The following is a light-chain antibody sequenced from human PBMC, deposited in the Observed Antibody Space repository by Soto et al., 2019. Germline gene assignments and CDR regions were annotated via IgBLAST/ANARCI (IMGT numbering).Light chain of an antibody. V-gene: IGKV3-11*01. CDR3: QQRSNWPIT. Sequence: EIVLTHSPATLSLSPGESATLSCRAARSVSSYLAWYQQKPGQAPRLLIYDASSRPTDIPARFSGSGSGTDFTLPISSLEPEDFALYYCQQRSNWPITFGQGTRLEI. CDR1: RSVSSY. CDR2: DAS. J-gene: IGKJ5*01.